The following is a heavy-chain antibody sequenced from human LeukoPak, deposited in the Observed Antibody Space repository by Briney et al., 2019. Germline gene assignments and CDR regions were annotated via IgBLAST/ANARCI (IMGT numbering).Heavy chain of an antibody. J-gene: IGHJ5*02. V-gene: IGHV1-2*02. D-gene: IGHD2-2*01. CDR1: GYTFTGYY. CDR3: ARDLYQLPLINWFDP. CDR2: INPNSGGT. Sequence: EASVRVSCKAYGYTFTGYYMHWVRQAPGQGLEWMGWINPNSGGTNYAQKFQGRVTMTRDTSISTAYMELSRLRSDDTAVYYCARDLYQLPLINWFDPWGQGTLVTVSS.